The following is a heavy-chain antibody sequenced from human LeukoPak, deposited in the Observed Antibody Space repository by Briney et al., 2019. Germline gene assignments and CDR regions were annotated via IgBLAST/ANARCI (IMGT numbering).Heavy chain of an antibody. J-gene: IGHJ4*02. CDR3: ARGRFGDPLNY. Sequence: PGGSLRLSCTASGFTVSGNYMSWVRQAPGKGLEWVSVVYTDGNIYCADSVKGRFTISKDNSKNTVDLLMNSVRAEDTAVYYCARGRFGDPLNYWGQGTLVTVSS. CDR2: VYTDGNI. CDR1: GFTVSGNY. V-gene: IGHV3-53*01. D-gene: IGHD3-10*01.